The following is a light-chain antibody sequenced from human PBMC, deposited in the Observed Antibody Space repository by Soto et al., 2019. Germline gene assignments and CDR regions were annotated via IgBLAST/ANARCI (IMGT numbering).Light chain of an antibody. V-gene: IGKV3-11*01. Sequence: EIVLTQSPATLSLSPGERATLSCRASQSVSSYLAWYQQKPGQAPRLLIYDASNRATGIPARFSGSGSGTAFTLTISSLAPEDFAVYYCQQRSDWPPLFTFGPGTKVDIK. J-gene: IGKJ3*01. CDR3: QQRSDWPPLFT. CDR1: QSVSSY. CDR2: DAS.